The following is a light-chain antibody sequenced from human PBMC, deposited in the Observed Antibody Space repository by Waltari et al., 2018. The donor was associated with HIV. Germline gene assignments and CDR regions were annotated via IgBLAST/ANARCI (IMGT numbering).Light chain of an antibody. CDR1: SSNVGRDN. Sequence: QSALTQPPSTSGTPGQRVTMSCSGSSSNVGRDNVYWYQQIPGPATKLLIYTDYQRPSGGPDRFSGSKSGTSASLAISGLRSEDEADYYCAAWDNILSGYVFGTGTKVTVL. J-gene: IGLJ1*01. CDR3: AAWDNILSGYV. V-gene: IGLV1-47*01. CDR2: TDY.